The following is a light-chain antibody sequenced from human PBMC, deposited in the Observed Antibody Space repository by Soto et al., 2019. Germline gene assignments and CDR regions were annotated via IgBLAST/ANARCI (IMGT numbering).Light chain of an antibody. CDR2: EVS. V-gene: IGLV2-14*03. CDR3: SLYTSSSTLGV. Sequence: QSVLTQPASVSGSPGQSITISCTGTSSDVGGYNYVSWYQQHPGKAPKLMIYEVSNRPSGVSNRFSGSKSGNTASLTISGLQAEDEADYYCSLYTSSSTLGVFGTGTKLTVL. J-gene: IGLJ1*01. CDR1: SSDVGGYNY.